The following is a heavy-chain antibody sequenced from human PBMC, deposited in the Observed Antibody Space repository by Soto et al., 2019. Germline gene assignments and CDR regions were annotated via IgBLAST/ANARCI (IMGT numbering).Heavy chain of an antibody. V-gene: IGHV3-21*01. J-gene: IGHJ4*02. CDR1: GFTFSSYS. D-gene: IGHD2-2*01. CDR3: ARVARSSSQRDDY. Sequence: GGSLRLSCAASGFTFSSYSMNWVRQAPGKGLEWVSSISSSSSYIYYEDSVKGRFTISRDNAKNSLYLQMNSLRAEDTAVYYCARVARSSSQRDDYWGQGTLVTVSS. CDR2: ISSSSSYI.